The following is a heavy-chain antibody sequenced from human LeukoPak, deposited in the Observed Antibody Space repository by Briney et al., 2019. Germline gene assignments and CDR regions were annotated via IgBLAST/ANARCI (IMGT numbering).Heavy chain of an antibody. CDR2: IRYDGSNK. J-gene: IGHJ4*02. CDR3: AKDGRQWLVSHFDY. Sequence: PGGSLRLSCAASGFTFSSYGMHWVRQAPGKGLEWVAFIRYDGSNKYYADSVKGRFTISRDNSKNTLYLQMNSLRAEDTAVYYCAKDGRQWLVSHFDYWGQGTLVTVSS. V-gene: IGHV3-30*02. D-gene: IGHD6-19*01. CDR1: GFTFSSYG.